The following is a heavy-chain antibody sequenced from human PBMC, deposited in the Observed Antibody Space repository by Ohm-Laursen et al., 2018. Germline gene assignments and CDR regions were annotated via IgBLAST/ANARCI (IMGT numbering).Heavy chain of an antibody. CDR3: ARGPSHGWRYFDY. CDR2: INHSGST. J-gene: IGHJ4*02. CDR1: GGSFSGYY. Sequence: TLSLTCAVYGGSFSGYYWSWIRQPPGKGLEWIGGINHSGSTNYNPSLKSRVTISVDTSKNQFSLKLSSVTAADTAVYYCARGPSHGWRYFDYWGQGTLVTVSS. D-gene: IGHD5-18*01. V-gene: IGHV4-34*01.